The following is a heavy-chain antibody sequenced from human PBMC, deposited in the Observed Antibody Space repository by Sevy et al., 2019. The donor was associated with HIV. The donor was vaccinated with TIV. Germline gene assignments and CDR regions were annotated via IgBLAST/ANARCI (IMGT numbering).Heavy chain of an antibody. V-gene: IGHV3-30*04. Sequence: GGSLRLSCAASGFTFNRSPMHWVRQAPGKGLEWVAVMSYNGNKKYNGDSVKGRFTISREDSKTTLYLQMNSLRPEDTAVYYCAREGVLFEGVIVSYGMDVWGQGTTVTVSS. J-gene: IGHJ6*02. CDR3: AREGVLFEGVIVSYGMDV. CDR2: MSYNGNKK. D-gene: IGHD3-16*01. CDR1: GFTFNRSP.